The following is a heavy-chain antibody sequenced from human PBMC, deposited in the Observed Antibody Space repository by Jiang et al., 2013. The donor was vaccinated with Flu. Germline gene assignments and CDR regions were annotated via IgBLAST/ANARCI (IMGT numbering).Heavy chain of an antibody. J-gene: IGHJ4*02. CDR1: GYTFTSYD. Sequence: SVKVSCKASGYTFTSYDINWVRQATGQGLEWMGWMNPNSGNTGYAQKFQGRVTMTRNTSISTAYMELSSLRSEDTAVYYCARGHSSGLLYYFDYWGQGTLVTVSS. V-gene: IGHV1-8*01. CDR3: ARGHSSGLLYYFDY. CDR2: MNPNSGNT. D-gene: IGHD6-19*01.